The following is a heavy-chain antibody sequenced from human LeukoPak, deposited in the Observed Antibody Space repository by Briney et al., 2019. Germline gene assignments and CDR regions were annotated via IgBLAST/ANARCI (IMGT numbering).Heavy chain of an antibody. V-gene: IGHV1-18*01. Sequence: GASVKVSFKASGYTFITYGISWVRQAPGQGLEWMGWISAYNGNSNYAQKLQGRVTMTTDTSTSTAYMELRSLRSDDTAVYYCAIVGAGGIGMGILGSLDYWGQGSLVIVSS. CDR1: GYTFITYG. CDR3: AIVGAGGIGMGILGSLDY. J-gene: IGHJ4*02. CDR2: ISAYNGNS. D-gene: IGHD6-13*01.